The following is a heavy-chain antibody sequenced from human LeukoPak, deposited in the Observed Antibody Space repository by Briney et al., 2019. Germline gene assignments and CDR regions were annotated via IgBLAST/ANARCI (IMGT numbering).Heavy chain of an antibody. CDR3: ARDRDFIFDY. J-gene: IGHJ4*02. CDR1: GFTFSSYE. D-gene: IGHD3/OR15-3a*01. Sequence: SGGSLRLSCAASGFTFSSYEMNWVRQAPGKGLEWVSYISSSGSTIYYADSVKGRFTISRDNAKNSLYLQMNSLGAEDTAVYYCARDRDFIFDYWGQGTLVTVSS. CDR2: ISSSGSTI. V-gene: IGHV3-48*03.